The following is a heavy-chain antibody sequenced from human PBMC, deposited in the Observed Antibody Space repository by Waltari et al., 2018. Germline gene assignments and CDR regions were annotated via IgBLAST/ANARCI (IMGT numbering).Heavy chain of an antibody. J-gene: IGHJ3*02. CDR1: GGTFSSYA. CDR2: IIPIFGTA. D-gene: IGHD2-2*01. Sequence: QVQLVQSGAEVKKPGSSVKVSCKASGGTFSSYAISWVRQAPGQGLEWMGGIIPIFGTANYAQKFQGRVTITTDESTSTAYMELSSLRSEDTAVYYCARSTTQNKIVVVPAALDAFDIWGQGTMVTVSS. CDR3: ARSTTQNKIVVVPAALDAFDI. V-gene: IGHV1-69*05.